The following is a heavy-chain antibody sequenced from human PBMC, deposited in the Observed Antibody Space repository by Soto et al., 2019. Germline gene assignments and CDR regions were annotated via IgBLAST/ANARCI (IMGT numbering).Heavy chain of an antibody. CDR2: IFSNDEK. D-gene: IGHD1-7*01. CDR3: ARATYNWNYFVSGMDV. V-gene: IGHV2-26*01. CDR1: GFSLSNARMG. Sequence: QVTLKVSGPVLVKPTEPLTLTCTVSGFSLSNARMGVSWIRQPPGKALEWLAHIFSNDEKYYSTSLKSRLTISKDTSKSQVVLTMTNMDPVDTATYYRARATYNWNYFVSGMDVWGQGTTVTVSS. J-gene: IGHJ6*02.